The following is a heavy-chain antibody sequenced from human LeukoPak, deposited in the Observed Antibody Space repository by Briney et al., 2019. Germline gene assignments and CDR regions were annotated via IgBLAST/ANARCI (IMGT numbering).Heavy chain of an antibody. J-gene: IGHJ6*03. CDR2: IYTSGST. V-gene: IGHV4-61*02. D-gene: IGHD5-18*01. CDR3: ARALGEVRGYSYGFWTGHNYYYMDV. Sequence: SETLSLTCTVSGGSISSGSYYWSWIRQPAGKGLEWIGRIYTSGSTNYNPSLKSRVTISVDTSKNQFSLKLSSVTAADTAVYYCARALGEVRGYSYGFWTGHNYYYMDVWGKGTTVTISS. CDR1: GGSISSGSYY.